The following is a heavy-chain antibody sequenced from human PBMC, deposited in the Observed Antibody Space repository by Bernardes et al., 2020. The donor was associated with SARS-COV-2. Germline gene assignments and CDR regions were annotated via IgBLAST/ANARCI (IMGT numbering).Heavy chain of an antibody. Sequence: SEALTLTCAVHGGSFRGSRWSWIRQSPGPGLEWIGEINHSGTTNYNSSLKSRVTISVDTPTKQFSLKLSSVTAADTAVYYCARGWELRNGMDIWGRGTTVTVSS. CDR3: ARGWELRNGMDI. V-gene: IGHV4-34*01. J-gene: IGHJ6*02. CDR2: INHSGTT. D-gene: IGHD3-16*01. CDR1: GGSFRGSR.